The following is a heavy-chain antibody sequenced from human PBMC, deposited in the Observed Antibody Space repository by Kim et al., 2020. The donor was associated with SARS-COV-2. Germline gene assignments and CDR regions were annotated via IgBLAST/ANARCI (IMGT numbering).Heavy chain of an antibody. CDR3: ASSSGEVRGGVGVHYFDY. J-gene: IGHJ4*02. Sequence: GGSLRLSCAASGFTFSSYWMHWVRQVPGKGLVWVSRIKSDGSSTSYADSVRGRFTISRDNAKNTLYLQMNSLRAEDTAVYYCASSSGEVRGGVGVHYFDYWGQGTLVIVSS. CDR2: IKSDGSST. D-gene: IGHD3-10*01. CDR1: GFTFSSYW. V-gene: IGHV3-74*01.